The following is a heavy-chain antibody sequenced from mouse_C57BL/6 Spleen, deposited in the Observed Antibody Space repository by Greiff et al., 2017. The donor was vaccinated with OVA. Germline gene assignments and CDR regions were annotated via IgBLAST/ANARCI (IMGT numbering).Heavy chain of an antibody. D-gene: IGHD2-4*01. CDR1: GYTFTSYW. Sequence: QVQLQQPGAELVRPGTSVKLSCKASGYTFTSYWMHWVKQRPGQGLEWIGVIDPSDSYTNYNQKFKGKATLTVDTSSSTAYMQLSSLTSEDSAVYYCARSPYDYDGRDAMDYWGQGTSVTVSS. V-gene: IGHV1-59*01. CDR2: IDPSDSYT. J-gene: IGHJ4*01. CDR3: ARSPYDYDGRDAMDY.